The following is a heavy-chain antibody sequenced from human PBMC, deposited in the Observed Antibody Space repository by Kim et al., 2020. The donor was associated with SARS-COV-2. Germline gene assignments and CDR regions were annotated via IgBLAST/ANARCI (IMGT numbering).Heavy chain of an antibody. J-gene: IGHJ4*02. CDR3: CSGSYYPYYFDY. V-gene: IGHV3-48*02. CDR2: ISSSSSTI. Sequence: GGSLRLSCAASGFTFSSYSMNWVRQAPGKGLEWVSYISSSSSTIYYADSVKGRFTISRDNAKNSLYLQMNSLRDEDTAVYYCCSGSYYPYYFDYWGQGTLVTISS. CDR1: GFTFSSYS. D-gene: IGHD1-26*01.